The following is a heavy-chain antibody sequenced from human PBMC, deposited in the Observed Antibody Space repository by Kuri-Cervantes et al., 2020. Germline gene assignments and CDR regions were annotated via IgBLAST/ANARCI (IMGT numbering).Heavy chain of an antibody. CDR3: ARARRFGELLYDY. CDR1: GYTFTSYY. D-gene: IGHD3-10*01. Sequence: SVKVSCKASGYTFTSYYMHWVRQAPGQGLEWMGGIIPIFGTANYAQKFQGRVTITADKSTSTAYVELSSLRSEDTAVYYCARARRFGELLYDYWGQGTLVTVSS. V-gene: IGHV1-69*06. CDR2: IIPIFGTA. J-gene: IGHJ4*02.